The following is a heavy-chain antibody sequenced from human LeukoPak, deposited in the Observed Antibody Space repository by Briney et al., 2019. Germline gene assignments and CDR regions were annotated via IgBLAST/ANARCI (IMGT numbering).Heavy chain of an antibody. CDR3: ARIMCSSTSCYSDAFDI. CDR2: ISGSGDST. CDR1: GFTFSSFA. J-gene: IGHJ3*02. V-gene: IGHV3-23*01. D-gene: IGHD2-2*01. Sequence: GGSLRLSCAASGFTFSSFAMSWVRQAPGKGLEWVSGISGSGDSTYYADSVKGRFTISRDNAKNSLYLQMNSLRAEDTAVYYCARIMCSSTSCYSDAFDIWGQGTMVTVSS.